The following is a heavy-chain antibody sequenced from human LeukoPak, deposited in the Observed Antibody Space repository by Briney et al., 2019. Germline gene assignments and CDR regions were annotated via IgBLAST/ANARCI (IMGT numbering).Heavy chain of an antibody. CDR3: ARVGNLRGDY. J-gene: IGHJ4*02. Sequence: GASVKVSCKASGYTFTRYDINWVRQATGQGLEWMGWMNPNSGNTGYAQKFQGRATMTGNTSISTAYMELSSLRSEDTAVYYCARVGNLRGDYWGQGTLVTVSS. D-gene: IGHD7-27*01. CDR2: MNPNSGNT. V-gene: IGHV1-8*01. CDR1: GYTFTRYD.